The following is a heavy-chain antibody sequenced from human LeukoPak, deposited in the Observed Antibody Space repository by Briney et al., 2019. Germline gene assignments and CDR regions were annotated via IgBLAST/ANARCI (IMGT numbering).Heavy chain of an antibody. CDR2: IYHSGST. CDR1: GGSISSSNW. Sequence: SETLSLTCAVSGGSISSSNWWSWVRQPPGKGLEWIGEIYHSGSTNYNPSLKSRVTIPVDKSKNQFSLKLSSVTAADTAVYYCARVMVSWFDPWGQGTLVTVSS. D-gene: IGHD1-14*01. V-gene: IGHV4-4*02. CDR3: ARVMVSWFDP. J-gene: IGHJ5*02.